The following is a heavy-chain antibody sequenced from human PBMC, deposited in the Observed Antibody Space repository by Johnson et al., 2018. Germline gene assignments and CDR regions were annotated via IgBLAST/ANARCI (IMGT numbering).Heavy chain of an antibody. CDR3: ARPRRYGYPGGFDI. CDR1: GFTFSSYG. Sequence: VQLLESGGGVVQPGRSLRLSCAASGFTFSSYGMHWVRQAPGKGLEWVAVISYDGSNKYYADSVKGRFTISRDNSKNTLYLQMNSLRAEDTAVYYCARPRRYGYPGGFDIWGQGKMVTVSS. CDR2: ISYDGSNK. V-gene: IGHV3-30*03. D-gene: IGHD5-24*01. J-gene: IGHJ3*02.